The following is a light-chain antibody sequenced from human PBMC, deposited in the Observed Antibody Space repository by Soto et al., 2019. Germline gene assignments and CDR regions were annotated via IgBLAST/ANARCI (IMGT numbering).Light chain of an antibody. J-gene: IGKJ1*01. CDR1: QSISKW. V-gene: IGKV1-5*01. CDR2: DVS. Sequence: DIQITHSPSSLSASVVDRVTITFRASQSISKWLAWYQQKPGKAPKLLMYDVSSLESGVPSRFSGSGSGKEFTLTISSLQSDDFATYYCKQYHSYRKFGLGTKVDIK. CDR3: KQYHSYRK.